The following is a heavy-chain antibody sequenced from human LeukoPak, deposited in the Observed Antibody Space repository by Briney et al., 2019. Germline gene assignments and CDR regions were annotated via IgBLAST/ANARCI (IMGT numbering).Heavy chain of an antibody. J-gene: IGHJ5*02. Sequence: GGSLRLSCAASGFTFSKYWMNWVRQAPGKGLEWVSNMNEYGTEKYYVGSVRGRFTISRDNAENSLFLHMNSLRVEDTAVYRCARVHYGSRVNVIDAWGPGILVTVSS. CDR3: ARVHYGSRVNVIDA. D-gene: IGHD2-2*01. V-gene: IGHV3-7*01. CDR2: MNEYGTEK. CDR1: GFTFSKYW.